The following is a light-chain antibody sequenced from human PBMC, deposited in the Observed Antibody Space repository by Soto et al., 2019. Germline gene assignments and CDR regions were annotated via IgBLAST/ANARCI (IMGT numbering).Light chain of an antibody. CDR1: QSVSSY. V-gene: IGKV3-11*01. J-gene: IGKJ5*01. CDR3: QQRSNLIT. CDR2: DAS. Sequence: EIVLTQSPATLSLSPGERATLSCRASQSVSSYLAWYQQKPGQAPRLLIYDASNRATGIPARFSGSGSGTDFNITISSLEPEDVAVYYCQQRSNLITFGQGTRLEIK.